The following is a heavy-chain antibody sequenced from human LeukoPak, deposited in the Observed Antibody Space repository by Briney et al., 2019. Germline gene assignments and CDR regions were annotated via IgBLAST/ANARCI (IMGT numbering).Heavy chain of an antibody. CDR2: ISGSGGST. CDR1: GFTFSSYA. V-gene: IGHV3-23*01. J-gene: IGHJ6*03. CDR3: AKAGAGTKYYYYYMDV. Sequence: GGSLRLSCAASGFTFSSYAMSWVRQAPGKGLEWVSAISGSGGSTYYADSVKGRFTISRDNSKNALYLQMNSLRAEDTAVYYCAKAGAGTKYYYYYMDVWGKGTTVTVSS. D-gene: IGHD1-7*01.